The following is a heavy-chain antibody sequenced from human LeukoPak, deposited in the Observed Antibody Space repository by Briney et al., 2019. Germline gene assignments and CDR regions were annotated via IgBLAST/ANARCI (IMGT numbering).Heavy chain of an antibody. V-gene: IGHV4-61*02. D-gene: IGHD3-22*01. CDR2: IYTSGST. Sequence: SETLSLTCTVSGGSISSGSYYWRWIRQPAGTGLEWIGRIYTSGSTNYNPSLKSRVTISVDTSKNQFSLKLSSVTAADTAVYYCARGSRSYDSSGYYYDPAERKPDYWGQGTLVTVSS. J-gene: IGHJ4*02. CDR1: GGSISSGSYY. CDR3: ARGSRSYDSSGYYYDPAERKPDY.